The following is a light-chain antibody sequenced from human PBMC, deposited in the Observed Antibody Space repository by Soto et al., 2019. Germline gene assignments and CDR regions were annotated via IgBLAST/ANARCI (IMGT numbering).Light chain of an antibody. CDR3: QKYDTAPQT. Sequence: DIQMTQSPSSLSASVGDRVTITCRASQGIIDYLAWYQQKPGKPPKLLIYAASTLHSGVPSRFSGSGAGTDFTLTISSLQPEDVATYYCQKYDTAPQTFGPGTRVESK. J-gene: IGKJ1*01. CDR2: AAS. CDR1: QGIIDY. V-gene: IGKV1-27*01.